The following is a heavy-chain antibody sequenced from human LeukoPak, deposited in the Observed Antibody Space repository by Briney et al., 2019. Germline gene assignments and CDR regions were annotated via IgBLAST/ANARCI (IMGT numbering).Heavy chain of an antibody. CDR1: GGSFSGYY. CDR2: INHSGGT. D-gene: IGHD4-23*01. Sequence: SETLSLTCAVYGGSFSGYYWSWIRQPPGKGLEWIGEINHSGGTNYNPSLKSRVTISVDKSKNQFSLKLSSVTAADTAVYYCAREVNYGGSLHMDVWGKGTTVTVSS. J-gene: IGHJ6*03. CDR3: AREVNYGGSLHMDV. V-gene: IGHV4-34*01.